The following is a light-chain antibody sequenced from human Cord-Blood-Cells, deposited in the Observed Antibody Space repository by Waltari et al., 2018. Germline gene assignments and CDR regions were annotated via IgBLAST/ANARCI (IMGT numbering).Light chain of an antibody. CDR1: SSDVGGYNY. CDR2: DVS. Sequence: QSALTQPRSVSGSPGQSVTISCTGTSSDVGGYNYVSWYQQHPSKAPKPMIDDVSKRPAGVPDRFAGSESGETASLTISGLQAEDEADYYCCSYAGSYTWVFGGGTKLTVL. CDR3: CSYAGSYTWV. V-gene: IGLV2-11*01. J-gene: IGLJ3*02.